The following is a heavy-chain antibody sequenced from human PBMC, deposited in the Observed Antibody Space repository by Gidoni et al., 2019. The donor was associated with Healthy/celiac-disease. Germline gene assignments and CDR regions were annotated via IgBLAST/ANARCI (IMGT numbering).Heavy chain of an antibody. D-gene: IGHD3-16*01. V-gene: IGHV1-69*01. Sequence: QVQLVQSGAEVKKPGSSVKVSCKASGGPFSSYAISWVRKAPGQGLEWMGGIIPILGTANYAQKFQGRGTITADESTSTAYMELSSLRSEDTAVYYCARDLGVVSYYYMDVWGKGTTVTVSS. CDR3: ARDLGVVSYYYMDV. J-gene: IGHJ6*03. CDR2: IIPILGTA. CDR1: GGPFSSYA.